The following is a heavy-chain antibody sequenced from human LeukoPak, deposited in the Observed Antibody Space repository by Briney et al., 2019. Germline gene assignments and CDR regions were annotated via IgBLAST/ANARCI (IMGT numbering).Heavy chain of an antibody. CDR1: GGSISSYY. CDR2: IYYSGST. CDR3: AKARYYYDSSVVPDY. D-gene: IGHD3-22*01. J-gene: IGHJ4*02. Sequence: SETLSLTCTVSGGSISSYYWSWIRQPPGKGLEWIGYIYYSGSTNYNPSLKSRVTISVDTSKNQFSLKLSSVTAADTAVYYCAKARYYYDSSVVPDYWGQGTLVTVSS. V-gene: IGHV4-59*08.